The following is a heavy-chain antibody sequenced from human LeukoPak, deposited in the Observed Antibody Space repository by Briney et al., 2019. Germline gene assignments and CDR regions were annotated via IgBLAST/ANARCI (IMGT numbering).Heavy chain of an antibody. CDR2: INHSGST. V-gene: IGHV4-34*01. CDR1: GGSLSGYY. Sequence: SETLSLTCAVYGGSLSGYYWSWIRQPPGKGLEWIGEINHSGSTNYNPSLKSRVTISVDTSKNQFSLKLSSVTAADTAVYYCASVKDYYDSSGLVRYFDYWGQGTLVTVSS. CDR3: ASVKDYYDSSGLVRYFDY. J-gene: IGHJ4*02. D-gene: IGHD3-22*01.